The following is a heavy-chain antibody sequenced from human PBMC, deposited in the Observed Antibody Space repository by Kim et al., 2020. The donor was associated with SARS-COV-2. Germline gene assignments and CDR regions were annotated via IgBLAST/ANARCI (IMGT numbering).Heavy chain of an antibody. Sequence: GGSLRLSCAASGFTFSSYAMHWVRQAPGKGLEWVAVISYDGSNKYYADSVKGRFTISRDNSKNTLYLRMNSLKAEDTAVYYCARDRGNFSSTSCPNGGM. V-gene: IGHV3-30-3*01. CDR1: GFTFSSYA. D-gene: IGHD2-2*01. J-gene: IGHJ6*01. CDR3: ARDRGNFSSTSCPNGGM. CDR2: ISYDGSNK.